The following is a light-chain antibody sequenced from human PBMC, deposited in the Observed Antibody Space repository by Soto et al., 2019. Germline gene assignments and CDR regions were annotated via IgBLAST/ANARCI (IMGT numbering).Light chain of an antibody. CDR2: DTS. V-gene: IGKV3-15*01. CDR3: QQYNTWRSIS. CDR1: QSVSNK. J-gene: IGKJ5*01. Sequence: EVVFTQSPATLSVSPVERVTLSCRASQSVSNKLGWYQHKPGQAPRLLIYDTSTRAAGTPARFTGSGSGTDFTLTIRSLQSEDFAVYYCQQYNTWRSISCGQGTRLEIK.